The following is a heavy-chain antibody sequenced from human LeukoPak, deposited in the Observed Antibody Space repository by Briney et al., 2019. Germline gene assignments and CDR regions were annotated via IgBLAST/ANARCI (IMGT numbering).Heavy chain of an antibody. CDR3: ARDHSSTDHGG. Sequence: ASVKVSCKASGYTFTSYGISWVRQAPGQGLEWMGWISAYNGNTNYAQKLQGRVTMTTDTSTSTAYKELRSLRSDDTAVYYCARDHSSTDHGGWGQGTLVTVSS. CDR2: ISAYNGNT. CDR1: GYTFTSYG. V-gene: IGHV1-18*01. J-gene: IGHJ4*02. D-gene: IGHD2-2*01.